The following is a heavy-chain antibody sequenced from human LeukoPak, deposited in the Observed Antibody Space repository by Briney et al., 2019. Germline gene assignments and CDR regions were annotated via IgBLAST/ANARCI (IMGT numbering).Heavy chain of an antibody. CDR2: FIPILGTA. V-gene: IGHV1-69*10. CDR1: GYTFTTYG. CDR3: AGIPVFGVVLHQEPV. D-gene: IGHD3-3*01. Sequence: ASVKVSCKASGYTFTTYGISWVRQAPGQGLEWMGVFIPILGTANSTQKFQDRVTITADISTNTAYMELSSLRSEDTAVYFCAGIPVFGVVLHQEPVWGKGTTVTVSS. J-gene: IGHJ6*04.